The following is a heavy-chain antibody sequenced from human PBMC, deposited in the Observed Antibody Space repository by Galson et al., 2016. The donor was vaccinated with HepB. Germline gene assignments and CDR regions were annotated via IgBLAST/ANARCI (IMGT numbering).Heavy chain of an antibody. J-gene: IGHJ5*02. CDR2: MTPKDART. Sequence: SVKVSCKASGYTFTDYDINWVRQAPGQGLEWMGWMTPKDARTAYAQKFQGRLTITRDTFASTAYMELSSLTVEDTTVFFCTVPSGSVRFFASWGQGSLVTVSA. V-gene: IGHV1-8*03. CDR3: TVPSGSVRFFAS. CDR1: GYTFTDYD. D-gene: IGHD3-3*01.